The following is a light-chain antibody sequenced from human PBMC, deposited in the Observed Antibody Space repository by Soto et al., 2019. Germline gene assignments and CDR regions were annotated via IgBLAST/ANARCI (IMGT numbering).Light chain of an antibody. J-gene: IGLJ2*01. V-gene: IGLV1-40*01. Sequence: SVLTQPPSVSGAPGQRVTISCPGSSSNIGAGYDVHWYQQLPGTAPKLLIYGNSNRPSGVPDRFSGSKSGTSASLAITGLQAEDEADYYCQSYDSSVSKVVFGGGTKVTVL. CDR1: SSNIGAGYD. CDR2: GNS. CDR3: QSYDSSVSKVV.